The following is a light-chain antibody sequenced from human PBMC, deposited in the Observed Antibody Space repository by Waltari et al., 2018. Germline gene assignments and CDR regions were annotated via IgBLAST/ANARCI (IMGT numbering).Light chain of an antibody. CDR1: QTVLYNSYNNIY. V-gene: IGKV4-1*01. CDR3: QQYYTTPFT. Sequence: DIVMTQSPDSLSVSLGERATINCKSSQTVLYNSYNNIYLAWYQQKPGRPPKLLIYWASTRESGVPDRFSGSGSGTDFSLTISSLQAEDVAVYYCQQYYTTPFTFGPGTKVDIK. CDR2: WAS. J-gene: IGKJ3*01.